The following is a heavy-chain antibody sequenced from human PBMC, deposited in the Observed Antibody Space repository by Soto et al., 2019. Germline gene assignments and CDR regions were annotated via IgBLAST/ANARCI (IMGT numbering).Heavy chain of an antibody. Sequence: GGSLRLSCAASGFTFSNAWRNWVRQAPGKGLEWVSAISGSGGSTYYADSVKGRFTISRDNSKNTLYLQMNSLRAEDTAVYYCAKVPRRAGSHADYWGQGTLVTVSS. CDR1: GFTFSNAW. V-gene: IGHV3-23*01. D-gene: IGHD2-15*01. CDR3: AKVPRRAGSHADY. CDR2: ISGSGGST. J-gene: IGHJ4*02.